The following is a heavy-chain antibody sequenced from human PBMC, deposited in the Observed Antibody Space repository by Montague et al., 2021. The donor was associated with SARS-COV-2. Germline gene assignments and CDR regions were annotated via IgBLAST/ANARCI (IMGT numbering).Heavy chain of an antibody. J-gene: IGHJ4*02. CDR1: GFTFNLYP. Sequence: SQRLSCAASGFTFNLYPIHWVRQAPGKGLEWVALISYDGTNTYYTDSVKGRFTISRDNSNNTLNLQMNSLRPADTAVYYCAGVEGGGVIDYWGQGTLVTVSS. CDR2: ISYDGTNT. V-gene: IGHV3-30*04. D-gene: IGHD2-8*02. CDR3: AGVEGGGVIDY.